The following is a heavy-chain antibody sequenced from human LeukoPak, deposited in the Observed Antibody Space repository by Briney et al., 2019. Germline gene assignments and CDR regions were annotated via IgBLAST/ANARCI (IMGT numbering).Heavy chain of an antibody. CDR3: ARDRAAAGNY. V-gene: IGHV3-21*01. J-gene: IGHJ4*02. D-gene: IGHD6-13*01. CDR2: ISSSSSYI. Sequence: PGGSLRLSCAASGFTFSSYSMHWVRQAPGKGLEWVSSISSSSSYIYYADSVKGRFTISRDNAKNSLYLQMNSLRAEDTAVYYCARDRAAAGNYWGQGTLVTVSS. CDR1: GFTFSSYS.